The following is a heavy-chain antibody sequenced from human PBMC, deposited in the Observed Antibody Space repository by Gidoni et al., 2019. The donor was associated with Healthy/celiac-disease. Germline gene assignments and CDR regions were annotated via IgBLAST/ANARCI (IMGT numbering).Heavy chain of an antibody. CDR3: AQVTTYNWFDP. D-gene: IGHD4-17*01. J-gene: IGHJ5*02. V-gene: IGHV2-26*01. CDR2: IFSNDEK. CDR1: GFPLSNARLG. Sequence: HVTFKKSGPVLVNPTATLTRTCTVSGFPLSNARLGVSWIRQPPGKALEWLAHIFSNDEKSYSTSLKSRLTISKHTSKSQVILTMTNMEPVDTATYYCAQVTTYNWFDPWGQGTLVTVSS.